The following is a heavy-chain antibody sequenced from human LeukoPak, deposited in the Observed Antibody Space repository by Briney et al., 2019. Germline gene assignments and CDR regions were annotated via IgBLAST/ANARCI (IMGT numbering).Heavy chain of an antibody. CDR1: GGSISSYY. CDR2: IYYSEST. Sequence: PSETLSDTCTVSGGSISSYYCSGIRQPPGKGLEWIGYIYYSESTNYNPSLKSRVTISVDTSKNQFSLKLSSVTAADTAVYYCARGCRGFDFWGQGALVTVSS. V-gene: IGHV4-59*01. CDR3: ARGCRGFDF. J-gene: IGHJ4*02.